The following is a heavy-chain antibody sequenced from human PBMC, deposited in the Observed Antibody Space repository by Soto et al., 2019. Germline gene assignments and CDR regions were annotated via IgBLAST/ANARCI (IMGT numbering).Heavy chain of an antibody. CDR1: GGTFSSYT. CDR2: IIPILGIA. J-gene: IGHJ4*02. V-gene: IGHV1-69*04. CDR3: ARDIAWTGEDRGNYYFDY. Sequence: GASVKVSCKASGGTFSSYTISWVRQAPGQGLEWMGRIIPILGIANYAQKFQGRVTITADKSTSTAYMELSSLRSEDTAVYYCARDIAWTGEDRGNYYFDYWGQGTLVTVSS. D-gene: IGHD6-13*01.